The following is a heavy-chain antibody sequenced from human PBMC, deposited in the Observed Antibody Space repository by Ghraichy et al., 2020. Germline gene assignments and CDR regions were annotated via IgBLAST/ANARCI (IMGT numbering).Heavy chain of an antibody. CDR2: IKQDGSEK. J-gene: IGHJ6*02. D-gene: IGHD3-9*01. CDR1: GFTFSSYW. V-gene: IGHV3-7*03. CDR3: ARDEWEPEIKYYDILTGLRGYYGMDV. Sequence: GGSLRLSCAASGFTFSSYWMSWVRQAPGKGLEWVANIKQDGSEKYYVDSVKGRFTISRDNAKNSLYLQMNSLRAEDTAVYYCARDEWEPEIKYYDILTGLRGYYGMDVWGQGTTVTVSS.